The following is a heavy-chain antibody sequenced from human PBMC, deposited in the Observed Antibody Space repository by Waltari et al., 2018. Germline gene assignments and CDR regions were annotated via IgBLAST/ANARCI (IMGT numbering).Heavy chain of an antibody. Sequence: EVQLVESGGGLVQPGGSLRLSCAASGFTFSSYAMHWVRQAPGKGLEYVSAISSNGGSTYYANSVKGRFTISRDNSKNTLYLQMGSLRAEDMAVYYCARDQGNSNSDYWGQGTLVTVSS. CDR1: GFTFSSYA. CDR3: ARDQGNSNSDY. D-gene: IGHD4-4*01. J-gene: IGHJ4*02. V-gene: IGHV3-64*01. CDR2: ISSNGGST.